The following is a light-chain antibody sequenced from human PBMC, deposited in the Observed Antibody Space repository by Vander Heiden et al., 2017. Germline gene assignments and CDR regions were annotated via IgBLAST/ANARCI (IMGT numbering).Light chain of an antibody. CDR2: EGS. Sequence: QSALTQPASVSGSPGQSITISCTGTSSDVGTYNLVSWYQQHPGKTPKLMIFEGSKRPSGVSNRFSGSKSGNTASLTISGLQADDEADYYCSSYAGSTTFVVFGGGTKLNVL. J-gene: IGLJ2*01. CDR3: SSYAGSTTFVV. V-gene: IGLV2-23*03. CDR1: SSDVGTYNL.